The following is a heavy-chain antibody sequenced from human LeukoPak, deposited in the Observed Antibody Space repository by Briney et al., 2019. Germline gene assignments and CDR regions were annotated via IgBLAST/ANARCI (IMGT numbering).Heavy chain of an antibody. CDR1: GFTFKTYS. Sequence: GGSLRLSCAASGFTFKTYSMNWVRQAPGKGLEWVSAIDPSSTYIYYADSVKGRFTISRDNAENSLYLQMNSLRVEDTAVYYCARAPTVLVGYCSSSSCQADYWGQGTLVTVSS. V-gene: IGHV3-21*01. J-gene: IGHJ4*02. D-gene: IGHD2-2*01. CDR2: IDPSSTYI. CDR3: ARAPTVLVGYCSSSSCQADY.